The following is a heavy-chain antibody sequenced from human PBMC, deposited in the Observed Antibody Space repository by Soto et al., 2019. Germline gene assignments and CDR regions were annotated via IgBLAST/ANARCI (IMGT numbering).Heavy chain of an antibody. Sequence: GGSLRLSCAASGFTFSSYGMHWVRQAPGKGLEWVAVIWYDGSNKYYADSVKGRFTISRDNSKNTLYLQMNSLRAEDTAVYYCATDSPERYSGSFSPFDYWGQGTLVTVSS. CDR3: ATDSPERYSGSFSPFDY. CDR2: IWYDGSNK. V-gene: IGHV3-33*01. J-gene: IGHJ4*02. CDR1: GFTFSSYG. D-gene: IGHD1-26*01.